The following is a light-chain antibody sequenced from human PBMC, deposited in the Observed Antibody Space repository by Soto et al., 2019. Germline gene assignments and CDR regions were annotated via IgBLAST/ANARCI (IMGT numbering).Light chain of an antibody. CDR1: QTVNSN. CDR2: DAS. V-gene: IGKV3-15*01. J-gene: IGKJ2*01. CDR3: QQYNNWPPLYT. Sequence: EIVMTQSPATLSVSPGERATLSCRASQTVNSNLAWYQHKPGQAPRLLIYDASSRATGIPARFSGSGSRTEFTLTISNLQSEDFAVYYCQQYNNWPPLYTFGQGTKLEIK.